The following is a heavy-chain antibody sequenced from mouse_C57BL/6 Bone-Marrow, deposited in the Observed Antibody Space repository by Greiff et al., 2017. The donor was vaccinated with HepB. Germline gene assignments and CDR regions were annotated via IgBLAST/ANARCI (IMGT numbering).Heavy chain of an antibody. D-gene: IGHD1-1*01. V-gene: IGHV1-74*01. CDR2: IHPSDSDT. CDR1: GYTFTSYW. Sequence: QVQLQQPGAELVKPGASVKVSCKASGYTFTSYWMHWVKQRPGQGLEWIGRIHPSDSDTNYNQKFKGKATLTVDKSSSTAYMQLSSLTSEDSAVYYCARVTTVVATPHWYFDVWGTGTTVTVSS. J-gene: IGHJ1*03. CDR3: ARVTTVVATPHWYFDV.